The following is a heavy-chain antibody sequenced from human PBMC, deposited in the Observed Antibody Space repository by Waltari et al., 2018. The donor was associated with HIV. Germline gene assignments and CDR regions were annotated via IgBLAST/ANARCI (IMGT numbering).Heavy chain of an antibody. Sequence: QVQLQESGPGLVKPSETLSLTCSVSGDSVGSGSYYLSWMRQPPGKGLEWIGNIDYTGRANYNPSLKTRVTISADTSKNHLSLKLTSVTAGDTAIYYCARVVASAGLRFDRWGQGSLVTVSS. CDR2: IDYTGRA. CDR3: ARVVASAGLRFDR. J-gene: IGHJ5*02. D-gene: IGHD2-21*01. V-gene: IGHV4-61*03. CDR1: GDSVGSGSYY.